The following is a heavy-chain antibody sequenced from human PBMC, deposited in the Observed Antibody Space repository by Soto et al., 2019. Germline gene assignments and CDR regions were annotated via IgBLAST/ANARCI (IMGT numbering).Heavy chain of an antibody. J-gene: IGHJ6*03. CDR2: IYYSGST. V-gene: IGHV4-39*01. Sequence: TSETLSLTCTVSGGSISSSSYYWGWIRQPPGKGLEWIGSIYYSGSTYYNPSLKSRVTISVDTSKNQFSLKLSSVTAADTAVYYCARLPRDYYYYMDVWGKGTTVTVSS. CDR3: ARLPRDYYYYMDV. CDR1: GGSISSSSYY.